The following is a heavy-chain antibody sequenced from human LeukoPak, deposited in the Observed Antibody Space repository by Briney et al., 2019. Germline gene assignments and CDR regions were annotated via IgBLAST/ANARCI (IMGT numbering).Heavy chain of an antibody. Sequence: SETLSLTCAVYGGSFSGYYWSWIRQPPGKGLEWIGEINHSGSTNYNPSLKSRVTISVDTSKNQFSLKLSSVTAADTAVYYCARGLGYSYRHRGLDYWGQGTLVTVSS. CDR3: ARGLGYSYRHRGLDY. D-gene: IGHD5-18*01. CDR1: GGSFSGYY. V-gene: IGHV4-34*01. J-gene: IGHJ4*02. CDR2: INHSGST.